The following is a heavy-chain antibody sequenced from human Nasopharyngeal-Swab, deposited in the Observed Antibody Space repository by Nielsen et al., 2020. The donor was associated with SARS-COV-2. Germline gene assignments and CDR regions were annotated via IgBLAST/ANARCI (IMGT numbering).Heavy chain of an antibody. Sequence: PGKRLEWIGYIYYSGSTNYNPSLKSRVTISVDTSKNQFSLKLSSVTAADTVVYYCARGGLGVYDSSGYYYLTYWGQGTLVTVSS. D-gene: IGHD3-22*01. CDR2: IYYSGST. V-gene: IGHV4-59*13. CDR3: ARGGLGVYDSSGYYYLTY. J-gene: IGHJ4*02.